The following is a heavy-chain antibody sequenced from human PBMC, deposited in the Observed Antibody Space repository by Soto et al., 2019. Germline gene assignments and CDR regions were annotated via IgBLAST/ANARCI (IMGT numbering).Heavy chain of an antibody. J-gene: IGHJ5*02. D-gene: IGHD5-12*01. CDR2: IYHSGST. CDR3: AKDSIVATITGVWQLGSGWFDP. Sequence: SETLSLTCAVSGGSISSSNWWSWVRQPPGKGLEWIGEIYHSGSTNYNPSLKSRVTISVDKSKNQFSLKLSSVTAADTAVYYCAKDSIVATITGVWQLGSGWFDPWGQGTLVTVSS. CDR1: GGSISSSNW. V-gene: IGHV4-4*02.